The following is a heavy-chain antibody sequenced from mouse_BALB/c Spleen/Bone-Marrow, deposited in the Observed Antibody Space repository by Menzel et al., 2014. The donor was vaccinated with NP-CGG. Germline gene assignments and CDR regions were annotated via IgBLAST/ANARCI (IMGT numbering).Heavy chain of an antibody. D-gene: IGHD1-1*01. J-gene: IGHJ1*01. Sequence: VQLQQSGPELVKPGASVKISCKASGYTFTSYYIHWVKQRPGQGLEWIGYIYPRDGSTNYNEKFKGKATLTADTSSSTAHMQLSSLTSEDSAVYFCARGVVAPHWYFDVWGAGTTVTVSS. CDR3: ARGVVAPHWYFDV. CDR2: IYPRDGST. V-gene: IGHV1S12*01. CDR1: GYTFTSYY.